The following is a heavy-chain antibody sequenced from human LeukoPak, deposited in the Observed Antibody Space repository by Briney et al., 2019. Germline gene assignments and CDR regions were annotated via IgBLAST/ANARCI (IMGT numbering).Heavy chain of an antibody. V-gene: IGHV4-4*02. Sequence: SSGTLSLTCAVSGGSISSSNWWSWVRQPPGKGLEWIGEIYHSGSTYYNPSLKSRVTISVDTSKNQFSLKLSSVTAADTAVYYCASLPDYDFWSGYYTDWGQGTLVTVSS. J-gene: IGHJ4*02. CDR1: GGSISSSNW. D-gene: IGHD3-3*01. CDR3: ASLPDYDFWSGYYTD. CDR2: IYHSGST.